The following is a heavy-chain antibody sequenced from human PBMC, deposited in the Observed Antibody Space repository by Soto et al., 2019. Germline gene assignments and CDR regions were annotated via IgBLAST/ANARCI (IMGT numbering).Heavy chain of an antibody. CDR3: ASTLSRANVDH. Sequence: QVQLVQSGAEVKKPGASVKVSCKASGYTFTSYDINWVRQATGQGLEWMGWMNPNSGNTGYPQKFQGRVTMTRNTSRSTAYMERSSLRSEDTAVPYCASTLSRANVDHWGRGTLATVSP. CDR1: GYTFTSYD. J-gene: IGHJ4*02. V-gene: IGHV1-8*01. CDR2: MNPNSGNT.